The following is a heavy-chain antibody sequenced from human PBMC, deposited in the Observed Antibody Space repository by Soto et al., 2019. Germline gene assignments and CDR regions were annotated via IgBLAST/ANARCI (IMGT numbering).Heavy chain of an antibody. CDR1: GYTLTELS. J-gene: IGHJ6*02. CDR2: FDPEDGET. D-gene: IGHD2-15*01. Sequence: QVQLVQSGAEVKKPGASVKVSCKVSGYTLTELSMHWVRQAPGKGLEWMGGFDPEDGETIYAQKFQGRVTMTEDTSTDTAYMELSSLRSEDTAVYYCATARTADRDIAVATRVDYYYYGMDVWGQGTTVTVSS. V-gene: IGHV1-24*01. CDR3: ATARTADRDIAVATRVDYYYYGMDV.